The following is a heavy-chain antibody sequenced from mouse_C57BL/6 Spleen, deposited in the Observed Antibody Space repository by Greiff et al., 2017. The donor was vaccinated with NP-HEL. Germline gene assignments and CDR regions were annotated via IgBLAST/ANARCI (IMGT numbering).Heavy chain of an antibody. D-gene: IGHD2-1*01. J-gene: IGHJ4*01. Sequence: VQLQQSGAELVRPGASVTLSCKASGYTFTDYEMHWVKQTPVHGLEWIGAIDPETGGTAYNQKFKGKAILTADKSSSTAYMELRSLTSEDSAVYYCTRNGNPYYYAMDYWGQGTSVTVSS. CDR3: TRNGNPYYYAMDY. CDR2: IDPETGGT. V-gene: IGHV1-15*01. CDR1: GYTFTDYE.